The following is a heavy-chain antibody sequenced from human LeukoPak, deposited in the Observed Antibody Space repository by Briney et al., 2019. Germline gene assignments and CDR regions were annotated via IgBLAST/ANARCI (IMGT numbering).Heavy chain of an antibody. CDR3: ARGSETGTPYYYYMDV. CDR1: GFTFSSYG. Sequence: GGSLRLSCAASGFTFSSYGMHWVRQAPGKGLEWVAVIWYDGSNKYYADSVKGRFTISRDNSKNTLYLQMNSLRAEDTAVYYCARGSETGTPYYYYMDVWGKGTTVTVSS. D-gene: IGHD1-7*01. J-gene: IGHJ6*03. CDR2: IWYDGSNK. V-gene: IGHV3-33*01.